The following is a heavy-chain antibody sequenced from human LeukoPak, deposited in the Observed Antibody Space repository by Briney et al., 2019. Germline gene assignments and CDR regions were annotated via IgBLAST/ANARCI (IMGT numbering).Heavy chain of an antibody. J-gene: IGHJ3*02. Sequence: GGSLRLSCAASGFTFDDYGMSWVRQAPGKGLEWVSGINWNGGRTGYADSVKGRFTIFRDNAKNSLYLQMNSLRAEDTALYYCAGQQSGYYSLDAFDIWGQGTMVTVSS. CDR2: INWNGGRT. V-gene: IGHV3-20*04. CDR3: AGQQSGYYSLDAFDI. CDR1: GFTFDDYG. D-gene: IGHD3-3*01.